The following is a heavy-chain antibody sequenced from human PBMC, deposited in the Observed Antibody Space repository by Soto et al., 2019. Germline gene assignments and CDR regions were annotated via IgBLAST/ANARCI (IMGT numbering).Heavy chain of an antibody. CDR1: GFSFSIYG. J-gene: IGHJ4*02. CDR3: GRKGSDLKFDY. Sequence: QVQLVESGGGVVQPGRSLRLSCAASGFSFSIYGMHWVRQGPGKGLEWVAFIWYDGTKKYYADSVMARFTISRDKSQNTLYLQMNNLRAEDTAVYYCGRKGSDLKFDYWGQGALVTVSS. CDR2: IWYDGTKK. V-gene: IGHV3-33*01.